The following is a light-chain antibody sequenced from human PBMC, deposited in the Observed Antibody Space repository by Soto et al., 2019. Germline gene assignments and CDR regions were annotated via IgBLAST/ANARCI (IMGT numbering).Light chain of an antibody. V-gene: IGKV3-11*01. CDR3: QQYSNWPPWT. CDR1: QSVSSY. CDR2: DAS. Sequence: EIVLTQSPATLSLSPGERATLSCRASQSVSSYLAWYQQKPGQAPRLLIYDASNRATGIPARFSGSGSGTEFTLTISSLQSEDFAVYYCQQYSNWPPWTFGPGTKVDIK. J-gene: IGKJ1*01.